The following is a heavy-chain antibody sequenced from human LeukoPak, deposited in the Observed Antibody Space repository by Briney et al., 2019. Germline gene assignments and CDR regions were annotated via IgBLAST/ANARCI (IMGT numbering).Heavy chain of an antibody. CDR1: GGSISTGTYY. CDR2: IYSSGST. V-gene: IGHV4-61*02. CDR3: ARTVTFGGVIVYYFDY. Sequence: SETLSLTCTVSGGSISTGTYYWSWIRQPAGQGLEWIGRIYSSGSTMYNPALKSRVTISIDTSKDQLSLKLSSVTAADTAVYYCARTVTFGGVIVYYFDYWGQGTLVTVSS. D-gene: IGHD3-16*02. J-gene: IGHJ4*02.